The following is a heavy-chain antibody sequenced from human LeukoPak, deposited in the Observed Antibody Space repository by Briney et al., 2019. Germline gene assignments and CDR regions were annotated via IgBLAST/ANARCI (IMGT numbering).Heavy chain of an antibody. Sequence: GGSLRLSCAASGFTFSSYAMSWVRQAPGKGLEWVSAISGSGGSTYYADSVKGRFTISRDNSKNTLYLQMNSLRAEDTAVYYCARDKWFGEFAFDYWGRGTLVTVSS. D-gene: IGHD3-10*01. CDR3: ARDKWFGEFAFDY. CDR2: ISGSGGST. V-gene: IGHV3-23*01. CDR1: GFTFSSYA. J-gene: IGHJ4*02.